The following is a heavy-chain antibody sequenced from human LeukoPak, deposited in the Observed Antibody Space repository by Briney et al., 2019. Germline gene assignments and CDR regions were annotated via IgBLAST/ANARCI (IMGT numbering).Heavy chain of an antibody. D-gene: IGHD2-21*01. CDR2: ISSSSSYI. CDR1: GFTFSS. V-gene: IGHV3-21*01. J-gene: IGHJ4*02. CDR3: AREWGLIAVAGGPGY. Sequence: GGSLRLSCAASGFTFSSMNWVRQAPGKGLEWVSSISSSSSYIYYADSVKGRFTISRDNSKNTLFLEMNDLKAEDTAVYYCAREWGLIAVAGGPGYWGQGTLVTVSS.